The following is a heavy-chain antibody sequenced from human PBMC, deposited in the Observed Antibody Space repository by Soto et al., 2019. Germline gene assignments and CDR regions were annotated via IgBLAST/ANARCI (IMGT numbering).Heavy chain of an antibody. J-gene: IGHJ6*02. V-gene: IGHV1-46*01. CDR1: GYTFTSYY. CDR2: INPSGGST. D-gene: IGHD6-6*01. Sequence: ASVKVSCKASGYTFTSYYMHWVRQAPGQGLEWMGIINPSGGSTSYAQKFQGRVTMTRDTSTSTVYMELSSLRSEDTAVYYCARVNGRGSSYYGIDVWGQGTTVTVSS. CDR3: ARVNGRGSSYYGIDV.